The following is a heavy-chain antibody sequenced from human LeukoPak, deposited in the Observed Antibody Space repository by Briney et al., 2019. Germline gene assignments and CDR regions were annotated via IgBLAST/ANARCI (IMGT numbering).Heavy chain of an antibody. V-gene: IGHV3-23*01. D-gene: IGHD1-26*01. Sequence: GGSLRLSCAASAGFTFSDYWMNWVRQAPGKGLEWVSAISGSGGSTYYADSVKGRFTISRDNSKNTLYLQVNSLRAEDTAVYYCAKIGPPGATQSGHPIDYWGQGTLVTVSS. CDR3: AKIGPPGATQSGHPIDY. CDR2: ISGSGGST. J-gene: IGHJ4*02. CDR1: AGFTFSDYW.